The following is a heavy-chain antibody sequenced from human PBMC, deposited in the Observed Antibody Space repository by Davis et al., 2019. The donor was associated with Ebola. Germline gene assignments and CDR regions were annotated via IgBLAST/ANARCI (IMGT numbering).Heavy chain of an antibody. CDR3: MSLSGAS. D-gene: IGHD3-16*01. J-gene: IGHJ5*02. V-gene: IGHV3-74*01. CDR1: GFTFSSYW. CDR2: INSDGSST. Sequence: HTGGSLRLSCAASGFTFSSYWMHWVRQAPGKGLEWVSRINSDGSSTPYADSVEGRFTISRDNAKNTLYLQMNSLRAQDTAVYHCMSLSGASWGPGTLVTVSS.